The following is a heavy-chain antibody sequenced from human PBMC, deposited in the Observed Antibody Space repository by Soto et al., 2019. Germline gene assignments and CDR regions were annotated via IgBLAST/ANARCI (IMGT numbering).Heavy chain of an antibody. D-gene: IGHD2-21*02. CDR1: GFTFSSYG. J-gene: IGHJ4*02. CDR2: IWYDGSNK. Sequence: GGSLRLSCAASGFTFSSYGMHWVRQAPGKGLEWVAVIWYDGSNKYYADSVKGRFTISRDNSKNTLYLQMNSLRAEDTAVYYCARCGGDCYSGNFDYWGQGTLVTVSS. V-gene: IGHV3-33*01. CDR3: ARCGGDCYSGNFDY.